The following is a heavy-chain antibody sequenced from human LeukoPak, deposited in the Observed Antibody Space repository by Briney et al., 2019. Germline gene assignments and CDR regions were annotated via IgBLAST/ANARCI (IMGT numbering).Heavy chain of an antibody. Sequence: GGSLRLSCAASRFTFSSYALHWVRQAPGKGLEWVALIPYDGSNKYYADSVKGRFTISRDNSKNTLYLQMNSLRADDTAVYYCARDKNGGAFDYCGQGTLVTVSS. CDR3: ARDKNGGAFDY. CDR2: IPYDGSNK. D-gene: IGHD3-10*01. CDR1: RFTFSSYA. J-gene: IGHJ4*02. V-gene: IGHV3-30-3*01.